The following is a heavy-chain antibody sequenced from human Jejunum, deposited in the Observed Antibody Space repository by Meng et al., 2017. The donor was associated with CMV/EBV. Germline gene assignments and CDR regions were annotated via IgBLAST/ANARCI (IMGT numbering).Heavy chain of an antibody. CDR3: VSEPYDTLTGLPGWYFDT. CDR2: ISSSGSWI. V-gene: IGHV3-21*06. J-gene: IGHJ4*02. Sequence: MHGVRQAPGKGLEWVSSISSSGSWIYYADSVKGRFTISRDNAKNSLYLQMNSLRPEDTAVYYCVSEPYDTLTGLPGWYFDTWGQGALVTVSS. D-gene: IGHD3-9*01.